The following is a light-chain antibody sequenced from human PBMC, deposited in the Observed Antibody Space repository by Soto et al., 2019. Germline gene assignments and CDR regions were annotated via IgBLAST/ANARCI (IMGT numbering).Light chain of an antibody. CDR3: QQRSNWPIT. CDR2: DES. V-gene: IGKV3-11*01. CDR1: QRVSSTY. Sequence: ILLTHFSAIPPFFSVERATLSCRGSQRVSSTYLAWYQQKLGQAPRLLIYDESNRATGIPARFSGSGSGTDFTITISSLEYEDLEVYYCQQRSNWPITFGHGTQLEIK. J-gene: IGKJ5*01.